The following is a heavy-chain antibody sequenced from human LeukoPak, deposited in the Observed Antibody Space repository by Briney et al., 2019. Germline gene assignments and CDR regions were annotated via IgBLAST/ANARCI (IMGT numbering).Heavy chain of an antibody. CDR1: GYTFTSYG. CDR2: ISAYNGDT. J-gene: IGHJ6*02. D-gene: IGHD5-18*01. CDR3: ARDPKYTAMDDYYYYGMDV. Sequence: ASVKVSCTASGYTFTSYGISWVRQAPGQGLDWIGWISAYNGDTNYAQKLQGRVTMTTDTSTSTAYMELRSLRSDDTAVYYCARDPKYTAMDDYYYYGMDVWGQGTTVTVSS. V-gene: IGHV1-18*01.